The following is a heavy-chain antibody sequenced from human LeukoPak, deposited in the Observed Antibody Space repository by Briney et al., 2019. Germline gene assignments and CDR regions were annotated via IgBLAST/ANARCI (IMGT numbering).Heavy chain of an antibody. CDR3: ARDAPFCSSTRCYVWFDP. CDR1: GGSISSYY. CDR2: IYYSGST. V-gene: IGHV4-39*07. J-gene: IGHJ5*02. D-gene: IGHD2-2*01. Sequence: SETLSLTCTVSGGSISSYYWGWIRQPPGKGLEWIGSIYYSGSTYYNPSLESRVTISLDTSKNQFSLRLSSVTAADTAVYYCARDAPFCSSTRCYVWFDPWGQGTLVTVSS.